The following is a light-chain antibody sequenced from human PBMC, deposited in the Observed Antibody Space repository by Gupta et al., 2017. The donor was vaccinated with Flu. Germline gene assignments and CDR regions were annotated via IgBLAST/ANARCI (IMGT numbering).Light chain of an antibody. CDR1: QDISNF. J-gene: IGKJ3*01. Sequence: DSQMTQSPSSLSASVGDRVTITCQASQDISNFLNWYHQKPGKAPNLLIYDASKLEIGVPSRFSGSGSGTDFSFTISSLQPEDVGTYYCQQYASVPPTFGTGTKV. V-gene: IGKV1-33*01. CDR2: DAS. CDR3: QQYASVPPT.